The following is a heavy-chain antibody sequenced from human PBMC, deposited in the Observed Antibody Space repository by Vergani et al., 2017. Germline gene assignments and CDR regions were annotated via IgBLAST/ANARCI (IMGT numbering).Heavy chain of an antibody. CDR1: GGSFSGYY. CDR2: INHSGST. V-gene: IGHV4-34*01. Sequence: QVQLQQWGAGLLKPSETLSLTCAVYGGSFSGYYWSWIRQPPGKGLEWIGEINHSGSTNYNPSLKCRVTRSVATSKNQFSLKLSSVTAADTAVYYCARFRAWLRGAFDIWGQGTMVTVSS. J-gene: IGHJ3*02. CDR3: ARFRAWLRGAFDI. D-gene: IGHD3-22*01.